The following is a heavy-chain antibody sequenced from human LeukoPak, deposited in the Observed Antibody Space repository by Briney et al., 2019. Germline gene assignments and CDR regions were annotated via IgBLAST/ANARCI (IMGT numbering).Heavy chain of an antibody. V-gene: IGHV4-59*08. D-gene: IGHD6-6*01. Sequence: PSETLSLTCAVSGGPNSSRYWRWIRQPPGKGLEWIGFIYYSGTTKYNPSLKSRVTISADKSKNQFSLKLSSVTAADTAVYYCARQADDSSSSLVYFDYWGQGTLVTVSS. J-gene: IGHJ4*02. CDR3: ARQADDSSSSLVYFDY. CDR2: IYYSGTT. CDR1: GGPNSSRY.